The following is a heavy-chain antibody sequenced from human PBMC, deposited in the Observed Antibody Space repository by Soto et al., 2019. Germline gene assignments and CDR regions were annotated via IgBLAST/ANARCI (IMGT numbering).Heavy chain of an antibody. CDR3: ATIPRE. D-gene: IGHD1-26*01. J-gene: IGHJ4*02. Sequence: SETLSLTCSVSGGSITDDSWSWIRQPPGKGLEWIASISYYGSTNYNPSLRGRVTISVDTSKNQFSLEVNSVTAADTAVYFCATIPREWGQGTLDTVSS. CDR2: ISYYGST. V-gene: IGHV4-59*08. CDR1: GGSITDDS.